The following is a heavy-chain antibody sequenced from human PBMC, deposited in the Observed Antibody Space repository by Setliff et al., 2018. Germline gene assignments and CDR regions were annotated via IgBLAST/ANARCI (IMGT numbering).Heavy chain of an antibody. V-gene: IGHV4-31*02. J-gene: IGHJ3*02. CDR1: Y. CDR3: ARVARVVLSRNAFDI. Sequence: YWIGWVRQMPGKGLEWIGYIYYSGSTYYNPSLKSRVTISVDTSKNQFSLKLSSVTAADTAVYYCARVARVVLSRNAFDIWGQGTMVTVSS. CDR2: IYYSGST. D-gene: IGHD2-2*01.